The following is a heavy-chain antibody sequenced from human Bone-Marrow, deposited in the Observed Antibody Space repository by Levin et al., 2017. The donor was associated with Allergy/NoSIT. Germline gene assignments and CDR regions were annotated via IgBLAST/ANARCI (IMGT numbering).Heavy chain of an antibody. D-gene: IGHD2-2*01. CDR2: IIPIFGTA. V-gene: IGHV1-69*13. CDR3: ADAIGEYCSSTSCRDYYYYGMDV. Sequence: SVKVSCKASGGTFSSYAISWVRQAPGQGLEWMGGIIPIFGTANYAQKFQGRVTITADESTSTAYMELSSLRSEDTAVYYCADAIGEYCSSTSCRDYYYYGMDVWGQGTTVTVSS. J-gene: IGHJ6*02. CDR1: GGTFSSYA.